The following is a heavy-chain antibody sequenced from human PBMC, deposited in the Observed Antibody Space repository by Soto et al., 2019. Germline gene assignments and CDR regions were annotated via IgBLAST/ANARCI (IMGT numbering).Heavy chain of an antibody. D-gene: IGHD1-26*01. Sequence: SETLSLTCIVSGGSISRGGYYWSWIRQHPGRGLEWIGYIYYSGNTYYNPSLKSRVTISVDTSKNQFSLKLSAVTAADTAVYYCARGRVGATTDYFDYWGQGTQVTVSS. V-gene: IGHV4-31*03. CDR2: IYYSGNT. J-gene: IGHJ4*02. CDR3: ARGRVGATTDYFDY. CDR1: GGSISRGGYY.